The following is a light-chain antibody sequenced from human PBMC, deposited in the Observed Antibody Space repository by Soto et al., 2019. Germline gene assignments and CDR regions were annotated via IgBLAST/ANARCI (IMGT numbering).Light chain of an antibody. Sequence: EIVMTQAPATLSVSPGDRATLSCRASQSVSSNLAWYQQKPGQAPRLLIYGASTRSTGIPARFSGSGSETEFTLTIRSPQSEASAVYYCQQYNNWTWTFGQGTKGEIK. CDR1: QSVSSN. V-gene: IGKV3-15*01. CDR2: GAS. CDR3: QQYNNWTWT. J-gene: IGKJ1*01.